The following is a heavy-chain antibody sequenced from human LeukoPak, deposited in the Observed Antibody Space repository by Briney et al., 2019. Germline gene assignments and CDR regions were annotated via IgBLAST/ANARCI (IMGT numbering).Heavy chain of an antibody. CDR3: ARMALDGGDSIGYDS. V-gene: IGHV1-2*02. D-gene: IGHD2-21*01. CDR2: INPNIGDA. Sequence: ASVKDSCKASGYTFSDYFIHWVGQAAGRGLEWMGWINPNIGDASYAQKFQDRVTMTRDRSINTAYMELSRLTSDDTAVYYCARMALDGGDSIGYDSWGQGTLVTVSA. CDR1: GYTFSDYF. J-gene: IGHJ5*01.